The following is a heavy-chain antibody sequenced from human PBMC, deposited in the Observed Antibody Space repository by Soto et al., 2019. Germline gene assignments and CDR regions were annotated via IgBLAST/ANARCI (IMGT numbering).Heavy chain of an antibody. CDR1: GYTLTELS. Sequence: QVQLVQSWAEVKKPGASVKVSCKVSGYTLTELSMHWVRQAPGKALEWMGGFDPEDGETIYAQKFQGRVTMTEETSTDTAYMELSSLRSEDTAVYYCATDGVVVVPASYGMDVWGQGTTVTVSS. D-gene: IGHD2-2*01. V-gene: IGHV1-24*01. CDR2: FDPEDGET. J-gene: IGHJ6*02. CDR3: ATDGVVVVPASYGMDV.